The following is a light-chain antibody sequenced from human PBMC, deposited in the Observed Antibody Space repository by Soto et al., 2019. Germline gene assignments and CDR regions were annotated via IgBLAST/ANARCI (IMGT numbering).Light chain of an antibody. CDR2: EVS. CDR1: SSDIGGYNF. J-gene: IGLJ3*02. V-gene: IGLV2-8*01. Sequence: QSALTQPPSASGSPGQSVTISCTGTSSDIGGYNFVSWCQQHPGKAPKLMIYEVSKRPSGVPDRFSGSKSGNTASLTVSGLQGEDEAAYYCSAHAGNNNWGVFGGGTQLTGL. CDR3: SAHAGNNNWGV.